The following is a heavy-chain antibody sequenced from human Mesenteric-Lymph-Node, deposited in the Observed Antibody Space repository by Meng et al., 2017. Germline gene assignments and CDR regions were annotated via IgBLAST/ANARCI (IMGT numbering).Heavy chain of an antibody. D-gene: IGHD2-15*01. V-gene: IGHV4-38-2*01. J-gene: IGHJ4*02. CDR3: ARTRYYSGDGHYEFGY. CDR1: GFTFSSYG. Sequence: ESLKISCAASGFTFSSYGMHWVRQPPGKGLEWIGSIYYSGSTYYNPSLKSRVTISVDTSKNQFSLKLSSVTAADTAVYYCARTRYYSGDGHYEFGYWGQGTQVTVSS. CDR2: IYYSGST.